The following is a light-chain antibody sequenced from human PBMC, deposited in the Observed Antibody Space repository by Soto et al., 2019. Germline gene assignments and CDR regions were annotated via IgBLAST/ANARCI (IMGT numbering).Light chain of an antibody. J-gene: IGKJ2*01. CDR3: QQYNNLPFT. V-gene: IGKV3-15*01. CDR1: QSVSSN. CDR2: GAS. Sequence: EIVMTQSPATLSVSPGERATLSCRASQSVSSNLAWYQQKPGQAPRLLIYGASTRATGIPARFSGSGSGTEITLTISSLHSEDFAIYYCQQYNNLPFTFGQGTKLEIK.